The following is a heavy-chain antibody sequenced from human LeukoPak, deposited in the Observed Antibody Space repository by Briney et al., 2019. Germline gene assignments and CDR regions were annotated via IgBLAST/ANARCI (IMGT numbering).Heavy chain of an antibody. CDR2: INPSDGST. CDR3: ARDGPGAYDSSGYSPFDY. D-gene: IGHD3-22*01. Sequence: ASVKVSCKASGYTFTSYYMHWVRQPPGQGLEWMGIINPSDGSTSNAQKFQGRVTMTRDTSTSTVYMELSSLRSEDTAVYYCARDGPGAYDSSGYSPFDYWGQGTLVTVSS. CDR1: GYTFTSYY. J-gene: IGHJ4*02. V-gene: IGHV1-46*01.